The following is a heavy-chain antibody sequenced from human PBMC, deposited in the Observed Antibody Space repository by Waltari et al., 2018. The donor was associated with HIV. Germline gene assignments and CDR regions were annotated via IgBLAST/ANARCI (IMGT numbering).Heavy chain of an antibody. Sequence: YSMNWVRQAPGKGLEWVSYISTSSSAIFYADSVKGRFTISRDTAKNSLYLQMNSLRAEDTAVYYCARDRTRYYFDSWGQGTLVTVSS. CDR2: ISTSSSAI. CDR3: ARDRTRYYFDS. V-gene: IGHV3-48*01. J-gene: IGHJ4*02. CDR1: YS. D-gene: IGHD6-6*01.